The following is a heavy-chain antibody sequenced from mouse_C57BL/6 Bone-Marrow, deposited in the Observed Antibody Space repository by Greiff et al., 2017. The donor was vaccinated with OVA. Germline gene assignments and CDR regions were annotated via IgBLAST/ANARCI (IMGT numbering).Heavy chain of an antibody. CDR2: IDPEDGEN. D-gene: IGHD1-1*01. CDR3: APYYYGSSPYYFDY. Sequence: EVQLQQSGAELVKPGASVKLSCTASGFNIKDYYMHWVKQRTEQGLEWIGRIDPEDGENKYAPKFQGKATITADTSSNTAYLQLSSLTSEDTAVYYCAPYYYGSSPYYFDYWGQGTTLTVSS. J-gene: IGHJ2*01. CDR1: GFNIKDYY. V-gene: IGHV14-2*01.